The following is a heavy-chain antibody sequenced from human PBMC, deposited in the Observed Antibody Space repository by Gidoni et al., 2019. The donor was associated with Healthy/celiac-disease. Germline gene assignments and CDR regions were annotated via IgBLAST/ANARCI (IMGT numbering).Heavy chain of an antibody. J-gene: IGHJ5*02. CDR3: ARDWQVWSGSLWFDP. Sequence: ELQLVESGGVLVKPGGSLSLSCAASGFTCSSYSMNGVRQAPGKGLEWVPSISSSSSDIYYADSVKGRFTISRDNAKNSLYLQMNSLRAEDTAVYYCARDWQVWSGSLWFDPWGQGTLVTVSS. CDR2: ISSSSSDI. V-gene: IGHV3-21*01. CDR1: GFTCSSYS. D-gene: IGHD3-3*01.